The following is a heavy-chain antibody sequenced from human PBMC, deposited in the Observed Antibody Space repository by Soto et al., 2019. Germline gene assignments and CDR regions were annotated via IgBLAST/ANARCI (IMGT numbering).Heavy chain of an antibody. CDR3: ARSGYRYGPNPILY. J-gene: IGHJ4*02. D-gene: IGHD5-18*01. CDR1: GGSISSGGYY. Sequence: QVQLQESGPGLVKPSQTLSLTCTVSGGSISSGGYYWSWIRQHPGKGLEWIGYIYYSGSTYYNPSLKGRVTISVDTSKNQFSLKLSSVTAAATAVYYCARSGYRYGPNPILYWGQGTLVTVSS. CDR2: IYYSGST. V-gene: IGHV4-31*03.